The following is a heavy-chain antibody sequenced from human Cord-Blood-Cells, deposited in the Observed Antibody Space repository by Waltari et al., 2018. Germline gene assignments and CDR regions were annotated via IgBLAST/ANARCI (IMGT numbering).Heavy chain of an antibody. V-gene: IGHV4-59*11. J-gene: IGHJ4*02. CDR3: ARVLNYFDY. CDR1: VGSISSHY. CDR2: IYYSGST. D-gene: IGHD3-9*01. Sequence: QVQLQESGPGLVKPSEPLSPTCTVSVGSISSHYWSWIRQPPGKGLEWIGYIYYSGSTNYNPSLKSRVTISVDTSKNQFSLKLSSVTAADTAVYYCARVLNYFDYWGQGTLVTVSS.